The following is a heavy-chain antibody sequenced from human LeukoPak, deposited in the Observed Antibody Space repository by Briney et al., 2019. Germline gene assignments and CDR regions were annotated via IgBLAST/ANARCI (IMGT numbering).Heavy chain of an antibody. CDR2: ISSNGGST. CDR1: GFTFSSYA. D-gene: IGHD4-17*01. CDR3: VKDGTVTTSSGYFDL. J-gene: IGHJ2*01. V-gene: IGHV3-64D*09. Sequence: EGSLRLSCSASGFTFSSYARHWVRQAPGKGLEYVSAISSNGGSTYYSDSVKGRFTISRDNSKNTLYLQMSGLRADDTAVYYCVKDGTVTTSSGYFDLWGRGTLVTVSS.